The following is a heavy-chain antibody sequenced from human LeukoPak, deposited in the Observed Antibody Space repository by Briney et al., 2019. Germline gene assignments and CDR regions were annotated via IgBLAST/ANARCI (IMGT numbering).Heavy chain of an antibody. V-gene: IGHV4-59*01. CDR3: ARAFDSAVFDY. CDR1: GGSISSYY. J-gene: IGHJ4*02. CDR2: IYYSGST. D-gene: IGHD4-11*01. Sequence: SETLSLTRTVSGGSISSYYWSWIRQPPGKGLEWIGYIYYSGSTNYNPSLKSRVTISVDTSKNQFSLKLSSVTAADTAVYYCARAFDSAVFDYWGQGTLVTVSS.